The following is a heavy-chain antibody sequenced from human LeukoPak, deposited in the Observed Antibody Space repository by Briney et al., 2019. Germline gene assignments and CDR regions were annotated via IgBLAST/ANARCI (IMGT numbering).Heavy chain of an antibody. CDR1: GFTFSSYA. CDR2: ISGSGAST. CDR3: AKSPYGSGSYVGASDI. V-gene: IGHV3-23*01. J-gene: IGHJ3*02. Sequence: GGSLRLSCEASGFTFSSYAMSWVRQGPGKGLEWVSAISGSGASTYYADSVKGRFTLSRDNSKNTPSLQMNSLRAEDTAVYYCAKSPYGSGSYVGASDIWGQGTMVTVSS. D-gene: IGHD3-10*01.